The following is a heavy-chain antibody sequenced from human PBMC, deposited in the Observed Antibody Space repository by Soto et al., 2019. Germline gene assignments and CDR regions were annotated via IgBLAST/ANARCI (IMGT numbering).Heavy chain of an antibody. D-gene: IGHD3-10*01. V-gene: IGHV1-24*01. J-gene: IGHJ5*02. Sequence: ASVKVSCKASGYTFTSYAMHWVRQAPGKGLEWMGGFDPEDGETIYAQKFQGRVTMTEDTSTDTAYMELSSLRSEDTAVYYCATVLLWFGELLLFDPWGQGTLVTVSS. CDR2: FDPEDGET. CDR1: GYTFTSYA. CDR3: ATVLLWFGELLLFDP.